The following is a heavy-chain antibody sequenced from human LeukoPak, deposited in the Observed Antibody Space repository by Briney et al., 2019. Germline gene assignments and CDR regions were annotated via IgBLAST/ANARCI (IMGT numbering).Heavy chain of an antibody. J-gene: IGHJ4*02. V-gene: IGHV3-23*01. CDR2: ISGSGGST. CDR3: AKDHEVGPYFDY. CDR1: GFTFSSYA. Sequence: AGGSLRLSCAASGFTFSSYAMSWVRQAPGKGLEWVSAISGSGGSTYYADSVKGRFTISRDNSKNTLYLQMNSLRAEDTAVYYCAKDHEVGPYFDYWGQGTLVTVSS.